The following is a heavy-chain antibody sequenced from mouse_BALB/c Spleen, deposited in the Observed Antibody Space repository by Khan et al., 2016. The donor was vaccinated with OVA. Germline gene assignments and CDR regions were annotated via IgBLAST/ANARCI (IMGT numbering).Heavy chain of an antibody. CDR3: TRWGYWFAY. CDR1: GYSFTSYW. J-gene: IGHJ3*01. D-gene: IGHD3-1*01. V-gene: IGHV1-5*01. Sequence: VQLQQSGPVLARPGASVKMSCKASGYSFTSYWMHWVKKRPGQGREWIGAIYPGNTDTNYNQQIKGKAKLTAVTSTSTAYMHLSVLTNEEAAVYYCTRWGYWFAYWGQGTLVTVSA. CDR2: IYPGNTDT.